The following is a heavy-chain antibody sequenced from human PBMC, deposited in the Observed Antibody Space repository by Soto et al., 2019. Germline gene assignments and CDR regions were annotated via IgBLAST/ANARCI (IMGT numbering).Heavy chain of an antibody. V-gene: IGHV5-10-1*01. CDR2: IDPSDSYT. J-gene: IGHJ4*02. D-gene: IGHD3-10*01. CDR3: ARDYYGSGSIFDY. CDR1: GYSFTSYW. Sequence: PGESLKISCKGSGYSFTSYWISWVRQMPGKGLEWMGRIDPSDSYTNYSPTFQGHVTISADKSISTAYLQWSSLKASDTAMYYCARDYYGSGSIFDYWGQGTLVTVSS.